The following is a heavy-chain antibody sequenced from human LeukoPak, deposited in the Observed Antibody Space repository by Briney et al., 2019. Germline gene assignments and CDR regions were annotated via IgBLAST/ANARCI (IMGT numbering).Heavy chain of an antibody. D-gene: IGHD3-22*01. CDR1: GFTFSSYS. J-gene: IGHJ3*02. Sequence: GGSLRLSSAASGFTFSSYSMNWVRQAPGKGLEWVSSISSSSSYIYYADSVKGRFTISRDNAKNSLYLQMNSLRAEDTAVYYCARAMIVVVTPDAFDIWGQGTMVTVSS. CDR3: ARAMIVVVTPDAFDI. V-gene: IGHV3-21*01. CDR2: ISSSSSYI.